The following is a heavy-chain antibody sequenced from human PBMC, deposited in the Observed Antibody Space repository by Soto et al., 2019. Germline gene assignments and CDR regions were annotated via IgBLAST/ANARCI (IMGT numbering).Heavy chain of an antibody. V-gene: IGHV1-18*04. D-gene: IGHD3-22*01. CDR2: ISAYNGNT. Sequence: ASVKVSCKASCYTFTSYGISWVRQAPGQGLEWMGWISAYNGNTNYAQKLQGRVTMTTDTSTSTAYMELRSLRSDDTAVYYCARDQVGSSGYLTGFWGQGTLVTVSS. CDR3: ARDQVGSSGYLTGF. CDR1: CYTFTSYG. J-gene: IGHJ4*02.